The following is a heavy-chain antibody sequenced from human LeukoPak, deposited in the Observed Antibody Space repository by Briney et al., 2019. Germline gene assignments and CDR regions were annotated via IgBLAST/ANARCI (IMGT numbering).Heavy chain of an antibody. D-gene: IGHD2-15*01. CDR3: ARGGVVGPTHFDY. Sequence: SETLSLTCTVSGGSISSSSYYWGWIRQPPGKGLEWIGSIYYSGSTYYNPSLKSRVSMSVDTSKNQFSLKLSSLTAADTAVYYCARGGVVGPTHFDYWGQGTLVTVSS. V-gene: IGHV4-39*07. J-gene: IGHJ4*02. CDR2: IYYSGST. CDR1: GGSISSSSYY.